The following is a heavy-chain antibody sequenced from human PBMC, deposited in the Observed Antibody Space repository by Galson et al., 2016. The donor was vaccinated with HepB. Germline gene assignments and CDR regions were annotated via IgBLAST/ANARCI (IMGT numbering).Heavy chain of an antibody. V-gene: IGHV1-18*01. Sequence: SVKVSCKASGHTFTSYGISWVRQAPGQGLEWMGWISPYNGNTNYAQNLQGRVTMTTDISTSTAYMELRSLRSDDTAVYFCARDDCSGGSCYWYFDLWGRGTLVTVSS. CDR1: GHTFTSYG. CDR3: ARDDCSGGSCYWYFDL. J-gene: IGHJ2*01. CDR2: ISPYNGNT. D-gene: IGHD2-15*01.